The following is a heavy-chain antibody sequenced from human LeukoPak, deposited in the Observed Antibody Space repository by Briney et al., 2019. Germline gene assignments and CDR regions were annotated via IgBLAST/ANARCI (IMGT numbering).Heavy chain of an antibody. J-gene: IGHJ3*02. CDR2: IYPGDSDT. D-gene: IGHD3-10*01. Sequence: GESLKISCKGSGYSFTNYWIGWVRQMPGKGLKWMGIIYPGDSDTRYSPSFQDHVTISADKSISTAYLQWSSLKASDTAMYYCARQLFRVSWGAFDIWGQGTMVTVSS. V-gene: IGHV5-51*01. CDR3: ARQLFRVSWGAFDI. CDR1: GYSFTNYW.